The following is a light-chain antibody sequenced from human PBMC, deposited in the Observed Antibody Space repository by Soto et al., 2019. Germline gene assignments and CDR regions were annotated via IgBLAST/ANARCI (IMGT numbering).Light chain of an antibody. Sequence: QSVLTQPPSVSGAPGQRVTISCTGSISNIGAGYDVHWYQQFPGTAPKLLIYGNSNRPSGVPDRFSGSKSGTSASLAITGLQAEDEADYYCQSYDSSLSVVFGGGTKVTVL. CDR3: QSYDSSLSVV. V-gene: IGLV1-40*01. CDR2: GNS. CDR1: ISNIGAGYD. J-gene: IGLJ2*01.